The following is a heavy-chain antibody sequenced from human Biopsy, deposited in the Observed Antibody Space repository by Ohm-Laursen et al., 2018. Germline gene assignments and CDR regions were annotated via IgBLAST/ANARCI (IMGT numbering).Heavy chain of an antibody. CDR1: GFTFSAYE. CDR2: ISFTGTSS. V-gene: IGHV3-48*03. J-gene: IGHJ6*02. CDR3: ARRIPLYGMDV. Sequence: SLRLSCSASGFTFSAYEMNWVRQAPGKGLEWVSYISFTGTSSYYADSVKGRFTISRDNAKNSLYPQMNSLRVDDTAVYYCARRIPLYGMDVWGQGTTVTVSS. D-gene: IGHD2-2*02.